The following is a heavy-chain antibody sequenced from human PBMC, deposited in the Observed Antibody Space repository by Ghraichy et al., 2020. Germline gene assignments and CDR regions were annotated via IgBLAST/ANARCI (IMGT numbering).Heavy chain of an antibody. J-gene: IGHJ4*02. V-gene: IGHV4-34*01. CDR3: ARVVGQRWPPPGQRYYFDY. CDR1: GGSFSGYY. Sequence: ESLNISCAVYGGSFSGYYWSWIRQPPGKGLEWIGEINHSGSTNYNPSLKSRVTISVDTSKNQFSLKLSSVTAVDTAVYYCARVVGQRWPPPGQRYYFDYWGQGTLVTVSS. D-gene: IGHD6-25*01. CDR2: INHSGST.